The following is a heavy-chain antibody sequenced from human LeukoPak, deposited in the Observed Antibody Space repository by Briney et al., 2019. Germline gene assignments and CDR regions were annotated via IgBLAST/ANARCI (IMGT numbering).Heavy chain of an antibody. CDR3: ALFGYSFDY. Sequence: HAGGSLRLSCAASGFTFSSYGMHWVRQAPGKGLEWVAVISYDGSNKYYADSVKGRFTISRDSSKNTLYLQMNSLRAEDTAVYYCALFGYSFDYWGQGTLVTVSS. V-gene: IGHV3-30*03. J-gene: IGHJ4*02. D-gene: IGHD3-10*01. CDR2: ISYDGSNK. CDR1: GFTFSSYG.